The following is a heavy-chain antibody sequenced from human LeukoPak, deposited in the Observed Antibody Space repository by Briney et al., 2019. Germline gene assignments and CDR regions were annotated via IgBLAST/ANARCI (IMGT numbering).Heavy chain of an antibody. CDR1: GGSISSYY. J-gene: IGHJ5*02. Sequence: SETLSLTCTVSGGSISSYYWGWIRQPPGKGLEWIGNIYYSGSTYYNPSLKSRVTISVDTSKNQFSLKLSSVTAADTAVYCCARRPRAGWFDPWGQGTLVTVSS. V-gene: IGHV4-39*01. CDR3: ARRPRAGWFDP. CDR2: IYYSGST.